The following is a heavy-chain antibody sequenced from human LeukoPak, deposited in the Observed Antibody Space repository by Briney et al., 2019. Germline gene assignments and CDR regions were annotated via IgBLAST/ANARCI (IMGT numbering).Heavy chain of an antibody. CDR3: ARDLRDYGDYGFDY. V-gene: IGHV1-18*01. Sequence: ASVKVSCKASGYTFTSYGISWVRQAPGQGLEWMGWISAYNGNTNYAQKLQGRVTMTTDTSTSTAYMELRSLRSDDTAVYYCARDLRDYGDYGFDYWGQGTLVTVSS. CDR1: GYTFTSYG. J-gene: IGHJ4*02. CDR2: ISAYNGNT. D-gene: IGHD4-17*01.